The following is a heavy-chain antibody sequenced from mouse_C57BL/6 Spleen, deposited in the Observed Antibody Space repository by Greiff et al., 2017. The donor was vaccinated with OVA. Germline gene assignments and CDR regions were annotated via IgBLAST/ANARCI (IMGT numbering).Heavy chain of an antibody. J-gene: IGHJ3*01. CDR2: IDPSDSYT. CDR1: GYTFTSYW. CDR3: ARSHYGSSLAWFAY. D-gene: IGHD1-1*01. Sequence: QVQLQQPGAELVKPGASVKLSCKASGYTFTSYWMQWVKQRPGQGLEWIGEIDPSDSYTNYNQKFKGKATVTVDTSSSTAYMQLSSLTSEDSAVYYCARSHYGSSLAWFAYWGQGTLVTVSA. V-gene: IGHV1-50*01.